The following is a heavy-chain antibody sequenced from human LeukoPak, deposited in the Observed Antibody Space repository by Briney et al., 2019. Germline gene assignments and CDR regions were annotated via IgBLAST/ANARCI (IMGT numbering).Heavy chain of an antibody. V-gene: IGHV1-8*01. CDR1: GYTFTSYD. Sequence: ASVKVSCRASGYTFTSYDINWVRQATGQGLEWMGWMNPNSGNTGYAQKFQGRVTMTRNTSISTAYMELSSLRSEDTAVYYCARGRMFRGPPFDPWGQGTLVTVSS. CDR3: ARGRMFRGPPFDP. J-gene: IGHJ5*02. D-gene: IGHD3-10*02. CDR2: MNPNSGNT.